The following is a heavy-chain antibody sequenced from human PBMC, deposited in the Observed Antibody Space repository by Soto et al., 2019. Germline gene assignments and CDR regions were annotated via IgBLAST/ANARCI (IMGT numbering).Heavy chain of an antibody. Sequence: ASVKVSCKASGYTFTSYGISWVRQAPGQGLEWMGWISAYNGNTNYAQKLQGRVTMTADTSTSTAYMELRSLRSDDTAVDYCARWGEYCSSTSCYAFDIWGQGTMVTVSS. CDR2: ISAYNGNT. V-gene: IGHV1-18*01. D-gene: IGHD2-2*01. CDR3: ARWGEYCSSTSCYAFDI. CDR1: GYTFTSYG. J-gene: IGHJ3*02.